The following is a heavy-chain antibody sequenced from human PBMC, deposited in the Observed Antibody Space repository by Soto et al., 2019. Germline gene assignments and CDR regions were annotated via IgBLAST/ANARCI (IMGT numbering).Heavy chain of an antibody. J-gene: IGHJ4*02. V-gene: IGHV4-59*08. CDR2: IYYSGST. Sequence: PSETLSLTCTVSGGSISSYYWSWIRQPPGKGLEWIGYIYYSGSTNYNPSLKSRVTISVDTSKNQFSLKLSSVTAADTAVYYCARHCPDIGAAITGGYYFDYWGQGPLVTVPS. CDR1: GGSISSYY. D-gene: IGHD5-12*01. CDR3: ARHCPDIGAAITGGYYFDY.